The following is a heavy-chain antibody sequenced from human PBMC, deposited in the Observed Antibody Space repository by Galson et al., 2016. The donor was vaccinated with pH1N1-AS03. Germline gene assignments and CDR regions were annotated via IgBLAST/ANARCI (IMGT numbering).Heavy chain of an antibody. CDR3: TRYARGPSF. Sequence: SLRLSCAASGFTFSDNHMSWIRQAPGRGLEYIGYISESGSGTVYRDSVKGRFTISRDNAKNSLYLQMNSLRAEDTAVYYCTRYARGPSFGGQGTQVTVSS. CDR2: ISESGSGT. CDR1: GFTFSDNH. V-gene: IGHV3-11*04. J-gene: IGHJ4*02.